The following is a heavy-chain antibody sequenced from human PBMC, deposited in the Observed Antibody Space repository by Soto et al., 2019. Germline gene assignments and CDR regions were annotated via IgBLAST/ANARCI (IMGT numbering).Heavy chain of an antibody. Sequence: AVYGGSFGVDYWSWVRQPPGKGLEWIGEINRSGSISYNPSLESRVTISVDTSKSQFSLSLYSVTAADTAVYYCARRDDSSAYCFDPWSQGTLVTVSS. V-gene: IGHV4-34*01. CDR3: ARRDDSSAYCFDP. J-gene: IGHJ5*02. CDR1: GGSFGVDY. CDR2: INRSGSI. D-gene: IGHD3-22*01.